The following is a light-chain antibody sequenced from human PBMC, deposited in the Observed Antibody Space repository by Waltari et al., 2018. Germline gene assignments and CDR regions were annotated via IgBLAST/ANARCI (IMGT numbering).Light chain of an antibody. CDR3: GSYRSSALEAI. CDR2: AVT. Sequence: QSALTQPAAVSGSPGQSITISCTGTSSDIGGYNYVSWYQQHPGKAPKLMIYAVTNRPSGVSKRCSGARSGNTASLTISGLQAEDEAAYYCGSYRSSALEAIFGGGTKLTVL. J-gene: IGLJ2*01. CDR1: SSDIGGYNY. V-gene: IGLV2-14*03.